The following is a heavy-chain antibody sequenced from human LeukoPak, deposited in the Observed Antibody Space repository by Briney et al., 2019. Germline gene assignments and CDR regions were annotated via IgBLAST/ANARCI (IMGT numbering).Heavy chain of an antibody. CDR2: IWYDGSNK. V-gene: IGHV3-33*06. D-gene: IGHD4-17*01. CDR1: GFTFSSYG. CDR3: AKDGTTVTTLNYFDY. J-gene: IGHJ4*02. Sequence: QPGRSQRLSCAASGFTFSSYGMHWVRQAPGKGLEWVAIIWYDGSNKYYADSVKGRFTISRDNSKNTLYPQMNSLRAEDTAVYYCAKDGTTVTTLNYFDYWGQGTLVTVSS.